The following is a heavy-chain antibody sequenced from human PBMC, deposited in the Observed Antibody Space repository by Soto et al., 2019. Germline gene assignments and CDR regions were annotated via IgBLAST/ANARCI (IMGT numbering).Heavy chain of an antibody. Sequence: GESLKISCKGSGYSFTSYWIGWVRQMPGKGLEWMGIIYPGDSDTRYSPSFQGQVTISADKSISTAYLQWSSLKASDTAMYYCARHIKDQGSDIRNPLDYWGQGTLVTVSS. CDR2: IYPGDSDT. CDR3: ARHIKDQGSDIRNPLDY. V-gene: IGHV5-51*01. D-gene: IGHD2-15*01. CDR1: GYSFTSYW. J-gene: IGHJ4*02.